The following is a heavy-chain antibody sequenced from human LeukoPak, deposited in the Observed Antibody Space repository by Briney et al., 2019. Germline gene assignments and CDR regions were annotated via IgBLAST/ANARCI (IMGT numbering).Heavy chain of an antibody. CDR1: GGSISSSSYY. V-gene: IGHV4-39*07. Sequence: SETLSLTCTVSGGSISSSSYYWGWIRQPPGKGLEWIGSIYYSGSTYYNPSLKSRVTISVDTSKNQFFLKLSSVTVAETAVYYCAREVAVAGTMNWFDPWGQGTLVTVSS. D-gene: IGHD6-19*01. J-gene: IGHJ5*02. CDR2: IYYSGST. CDR3: AREVAVAGTMNWFDP.